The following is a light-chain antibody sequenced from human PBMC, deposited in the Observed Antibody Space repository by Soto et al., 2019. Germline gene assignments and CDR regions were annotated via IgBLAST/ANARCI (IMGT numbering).Light chain of an antibody. Sequence: QSALTQPVSVSGSPGQSITISCTGTSSDVGGYIYVSWYRQHPGKAPKPIIYEVSNRPSGVSNRFSGSKSGNTASLTISGLQAEDEADYYCSSYTSMTTLVFGTGTKLTVL. CDR1: SSDVGGYIY. CDR3: SSYTSMTTLV. J-gene: IGLJ1*01. CDR2: EVS. V-gene: IGLV2-14*01.